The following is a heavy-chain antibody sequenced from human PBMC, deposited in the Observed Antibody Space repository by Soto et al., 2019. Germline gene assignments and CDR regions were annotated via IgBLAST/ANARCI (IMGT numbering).Heavy chain of an antibody. CDR1: GGSFSGYY. J-gene: IGHJ1*01. V-gene: IGHV4-34*01. D-gene: IGHD2-2*01. Sequence: QVQLQQWGAGLLKPSETLSLTCAVYGGSFSGYYWSWIRQPPGKGLEWIGEINHSGSTNYNPSLKSRVTISVDTSKNQFSLKLGSVTAADTAVYYCASAGLGYCSSTSCYREYFQHWGHGTLVTVSS. CDR2: INHSGST. CDR3: ASAGLGYCSSTSCYREYFQH.